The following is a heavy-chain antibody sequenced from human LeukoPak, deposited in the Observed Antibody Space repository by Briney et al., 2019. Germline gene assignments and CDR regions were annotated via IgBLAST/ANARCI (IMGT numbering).Heavy chain of an antibody. CDR1: GGSISIYY. CDR3: ARVGSSGWYYYGMDV. V-gene: IGHV4-59*01. J-gene: IGHJ6*02. CDR2: IYYSGST. Sequence: SETLSLTCTVSGGSISIYYWSWIRQPPGKGLEGIGHIYYSGSTNYNPSLKSRVTISVDTSKNQFSLKLSSVTAADTAVYYCARVGSSGWYYYGMDVWGQGTTVTVSS. D-gene: IGHD6-19*01.